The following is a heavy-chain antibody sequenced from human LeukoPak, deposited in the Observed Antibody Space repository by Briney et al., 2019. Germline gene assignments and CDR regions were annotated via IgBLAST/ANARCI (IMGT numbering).Heavy chain of an antibody. Sequence: GGSLRLSCAASGFTFSSYWMSWVRQAPGKGLEWVANIKQDGSEKYYVDSVKGRFTISRDNAKNSLYLQMNSLRAEDTAVYYYARQGYSYALYYFDYWGQGTLVTVSS. CDR3: ARQGYSYALYYFDY. V-gene: IGHV3-7*01. CDR1: GFTFSSYW. CDR2: IKQDGSEK. D-gene: IGHD5-18*01. J-gene: IGHJ4*02.